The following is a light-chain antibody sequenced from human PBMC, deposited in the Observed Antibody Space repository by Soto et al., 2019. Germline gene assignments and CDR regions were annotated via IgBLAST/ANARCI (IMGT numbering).Light chain of an antibody. CDR1: QGISSY. Sequence: DLQLTQSPSFLSASVGDRVTITCRASQGISSYLAWYQQKPGRAPKLLIYAASTLQSGVPSRFSGSGSGTEFTLTISSLQPEDFAIYYCQQLNNYPLTFGGGTKVEI. CDR2: AAS. J-gene: IGKJ4*01. CDR3: QQLNNYPLT. V-gene: IGKV1-9*01.